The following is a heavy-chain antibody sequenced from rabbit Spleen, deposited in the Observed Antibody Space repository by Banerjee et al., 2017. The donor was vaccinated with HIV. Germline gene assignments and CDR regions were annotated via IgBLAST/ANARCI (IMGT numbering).Heavy chain of an antibody. V-gene: IGHV1S45*01. Sequence: QEQLVESGGGLVKPGASLTLTCKASGFSFSFNHYMCWVRQAPGKGLEWIACIYTGSSGSTYYASWAKGRFTISKTSSTTVTLQMTSLTAADTATYFCGRNIYISNGAYWCDFDLWGPGTLSPS. J-gene: IGHJ4*01. CDR2: IYTGSSGST. CDR1: GFSFSFNHY. D-gene: IGHD1-1*01. CDR3: GRNIYISNGAYWCDFDL.